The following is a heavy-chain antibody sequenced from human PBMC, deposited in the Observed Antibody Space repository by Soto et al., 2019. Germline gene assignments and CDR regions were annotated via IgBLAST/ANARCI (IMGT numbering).Heavy chain of an antibody. V-gene: IGHV1-69*02. CDR2: IIPILGIA. CDR1: GGTFSSYT. J-gene: IGHJ4*02. D-gene: IGHD4-17*01. Sequence: QVQLVQSGAEVKKPGSSVKVSCKASGGTFSSYTISWVRQAPGQGLEWMGRIIPILGIANYAQKFQGRVAINADTSTSTDKREGGSFRSGDTAVDYCGNGGYGDEGGDYWGQGTLVTVSS. CDR3: GNGGYGDEGGDY.